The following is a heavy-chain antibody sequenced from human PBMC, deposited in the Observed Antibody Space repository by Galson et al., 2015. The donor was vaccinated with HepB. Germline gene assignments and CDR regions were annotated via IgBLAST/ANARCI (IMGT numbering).Heavy chain of an antibody. Sequence: SVKVSCKASGGTFSSYAISWVRQAPGQGLEWMGGIIPIFGTANYAQKFQGRVTITADESTSTAYMELSSLRSEDTAVYYCAREYSSSSRSDGMDVWGQGTTVTVSS. CDR2: IIPIFGTA. J-gene: IGHJ6*02. D-gene: IGHD6-6*01. CDR1: GGTFSSYA. V-gene: IGHV1-69*13. CDR3: AREYSSSSRSDGMDV.